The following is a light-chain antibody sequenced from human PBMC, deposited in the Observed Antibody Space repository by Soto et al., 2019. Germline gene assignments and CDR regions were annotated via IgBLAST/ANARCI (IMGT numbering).Light chain of an antibody. CDR2: EVG. V-gene: IGLV2-14*01. J-gene: IGLJ1*01. CDR1: SSDVGGYNY. Sequence: QSALTQPASVSGSPGQSITISCTGTSSDVGGYNYVSWYQHHPGKAPNLIIYEVGNRPSGISNRFSGSKSDTTASLTISGLQPDDDAYYYSTSYTSSSPLVFGAGTKVTVL. CDR3: TSYTSSSPLV.